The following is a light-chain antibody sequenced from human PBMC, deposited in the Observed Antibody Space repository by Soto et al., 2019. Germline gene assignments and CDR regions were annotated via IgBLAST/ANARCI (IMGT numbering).Light chain of an antibody. V-gene: IGKV3-20*01. J-gene: IGKJ2*01. CDR3: QQYGSSPRYT. CDR1: QSVSSSY. Sequence: EIGLTQSPGTLSLSPGERATLSCRASQSVSSSYLAWYQQKPGQAPRLLIYGASSRATGIPDRFSGSGSGTDFTLAISRLEPGGFAVYYCQQYGSSPRYTFGQGTKLEIK. CDR2: GAS.